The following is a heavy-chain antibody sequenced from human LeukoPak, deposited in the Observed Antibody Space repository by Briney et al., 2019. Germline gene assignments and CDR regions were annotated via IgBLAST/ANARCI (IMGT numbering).Heavy chain of an antibody. CDR3: ARDRIVVVPAAISGRFAPGYYYYYGMDV. CDR2: IYYSGST. Sequence: PSETLSLTCTVSGGSISSGDYYWSWIRQPPGKGLEWIGYIYYSGSTYYNPSLKSRVTISVDTSKNQFSLKLSSVTAADTAVYYCARDRIVVVPAAISGRFAPGYYYYYGMDVWGQGTTVTVSS. CDR1: GGSISSGDYY. J-gene: IGHJ6*02. V-gene: IGHV4-30-4*02. D-gene: IGHD2-2*01.